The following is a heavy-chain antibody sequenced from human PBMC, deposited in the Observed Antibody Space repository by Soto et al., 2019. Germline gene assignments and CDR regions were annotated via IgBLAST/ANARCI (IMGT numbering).Heavy chain of an antibody. J-gene: IGHJ6*02. Sequence: PGGSLRLSCAASGFTFSSYWMHWVRQAPGKGLVWVSRINSDGSSTSYADSVKGRFTISRDNAKNTLYLQMNSLRAEDTAVYYCASDTMVRGVNRDGYYYGMDVWGQGTTVTVSS. CDR1: GFTFSSYW. CDR3: ASDTMVRGVNRDGYYYGMDV. CDR2: INSDGSST. V-gene: IGHV3-74*01. D-gene: IGHD3-10*01.